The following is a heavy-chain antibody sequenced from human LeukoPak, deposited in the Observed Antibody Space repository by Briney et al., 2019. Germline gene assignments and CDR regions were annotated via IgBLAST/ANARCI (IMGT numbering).Heavy chain of an antibody. CDR2: IYFSETT. J-gene: IGHJ6*03. V-gene: IGHV4-39*01. Sequence: SETLSLTCTVSGGSLGTTNYYWGWPRQPPGKGLEWISRIYFSETTYDNPSLESRVNISIETSKNQFSLKLSSVTAADTAVYYCARQRADYFYYYVDVWGKGITVTVS. CDR1: GGSLGTTNYY. D-gene: IGHD3-9*01. CDR3: ARQRADYFYYYVDV.